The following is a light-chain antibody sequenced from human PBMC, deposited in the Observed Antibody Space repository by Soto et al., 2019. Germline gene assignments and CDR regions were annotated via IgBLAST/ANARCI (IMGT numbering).Light chain of an antibody. CDR1: QSISSY. CDR2: AAS. J-gene: IGKJ4*01. Sequence: DIQMTQSPSSLSASVGDRVTITCRASQSISSYFNWYQQKPGKAPKLLIYAASSLQSGVPSRFSGSGSGTDFTLTISSLKPEDFATYYCQQSYSTPLTVGGGTKVDSK. CDR3: QQSYSTPLT. V-gene: IGKV1-39*01.